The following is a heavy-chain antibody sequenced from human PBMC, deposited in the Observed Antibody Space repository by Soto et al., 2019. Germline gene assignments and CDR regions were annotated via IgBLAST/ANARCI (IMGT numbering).Heavy chain of an antibody. CDR3: ARWSYSIRTFDP. CDR2: IYHSGST. J-gene: IGHJ5*02. D-gene: IGHD1-26*01. Sequence: RPSLTCAVSGGSISSSNWWSWVRQPPGKGLEWIGEIYHSGSTNYNPSLKSRVTISVDKSKNQFSLKLSSVTAADTAVYYCARWSYSIRTFDPWGQGTLVTVSS. CDR1: GGSISSSNW. V-gene: IGHV4-4*02.